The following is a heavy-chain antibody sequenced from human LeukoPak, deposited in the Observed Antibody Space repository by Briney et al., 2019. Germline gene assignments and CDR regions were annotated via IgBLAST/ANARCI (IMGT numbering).Heavy chain of an antibody. Sequence: PGGSLRLSCAASGFSSRNAWMHWVRQAPGKGLVWVSRIKGDGSVTVYADSVKGRFTISRDNAKNTLYLQMNSLRVEDTAVYYCARSDWFDPWGQGTLVTVSS. D-gene: IGHD3-3*01. V-gene: IGHV3-74*01. J-gene: IGHJ5*02. CDR2: IKGDGSVT. CDR1: GFSSRNAW. CDR3: ARSDWFDP.